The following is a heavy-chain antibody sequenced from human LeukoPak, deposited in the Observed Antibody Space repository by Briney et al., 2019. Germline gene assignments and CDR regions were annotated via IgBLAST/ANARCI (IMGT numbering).Heavy chain of an antibody. CDR3: TTDPFHYYGMDV. Sequence: GGSLRLSCAASGFTLNNAWMSWVRQAPGKGLEWVGRIKSKTDGGTTDYAAPVKGRFTISRDDSKNTLYLQMNSLKTEDTAVYYCTTDPFHYYGMDVWGQGTTVTVSS. CDR2: IKSKTDGGTT. D-gene: IGHD3-16*01. J-gene: IGHJ6*02. CDR1: GFTLNNAW. V-gene: IGHV3-15*01.